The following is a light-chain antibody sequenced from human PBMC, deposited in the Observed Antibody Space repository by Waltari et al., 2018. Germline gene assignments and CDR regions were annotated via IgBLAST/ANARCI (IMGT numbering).Light chain of an antibody. Sequence: DLVMTQTPLSSPVTLGQPASLSCRSSRSLEHSDGHTHLSWLHQRPGQPPRLLIFKISNRCSGVPDRFSGSGAGTDFTLKISRVEAEDVGVYYCVGATQFPDGYTIGQGTKVEI. CDR2: KIS. V-gene: IGKV2-24*01. CDR3: VGATQFPDGYT. J-gene: IGKJ2*01. CDR1: RSLEHSDGHTH.